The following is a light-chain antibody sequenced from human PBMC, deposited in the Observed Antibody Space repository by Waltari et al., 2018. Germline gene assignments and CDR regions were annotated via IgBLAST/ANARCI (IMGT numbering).Light chain of an antibody. J-gene: IGKJ5*01. CDR1: QDINNY. CDR2: DAS. CDR3: QQYENLPIT. Sequence: DIQMTQSPSSLSASVGDRVTITCQASQDINNYLNWYQQKPGKAPKLLIYDASNLETGVPSMFSGSGSETDFTFTITSLQPEDIATYYCQQYENLPITFGQGTRLEIK. V-gene: IGKV1-33*01.